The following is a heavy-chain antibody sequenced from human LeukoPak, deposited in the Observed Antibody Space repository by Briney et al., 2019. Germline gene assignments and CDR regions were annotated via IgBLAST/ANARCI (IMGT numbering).Heavy chain of an antibody. CDR1: GYSFTSYW. J-gene: IGHJ5*02. Sequence: HGESLKISCKGSGYSFTSYWIGWVRQMPGKGLEWMGIIYPGDSDTRYSPSFQGQVPISADKSISTAYLQWSSLKASDTAMYYCARHKSDPYQLLLVSNWFDPWGQGTLVTVSS. CDR3: ARHKSDPYQLLLVSNWFDP. V-gene: IGHV5-51*01. D-gene: IGHD2-2*01. CDR2: IYPGDSDT.